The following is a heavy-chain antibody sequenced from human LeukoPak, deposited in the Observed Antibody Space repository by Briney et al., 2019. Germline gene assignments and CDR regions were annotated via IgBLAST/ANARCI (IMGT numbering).Heavy chain of an antibody. J-gene: IGHJ6*02. CDR3: ARLLRFFGTGYYYGMDV. Sequence: NPSETLSLTCAVYGGSFSGYYWSWIRQPPGKGLEWIGEINHSGSTNYNPSLKSRVTISVDTSKNQFSLKLSSVTAADTAVYYCARLLRFFGTGYYYGMDVWGQGTTVTASS. V-gene: IGHV4-34*01. CDR2: INHSGST. D-gene: IGHD3-3*01. CDR1: GGSFSGYY.